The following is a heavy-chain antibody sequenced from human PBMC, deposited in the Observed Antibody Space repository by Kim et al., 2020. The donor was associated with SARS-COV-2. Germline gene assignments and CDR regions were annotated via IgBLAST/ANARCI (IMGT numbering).Heavy chain of an antibody. CDR2: IVVGSGNT. V-gene: IGHV1-58*01. D-gene: IGHD4-17*01. CDR1: GFTITSSA. CDR3: AADRTVTTAYYYGMDV. J-gene: IGHJ6*02. Sequence: SVKVSCKASGFTITSSAVQWVRQARGQRLEWIGWIVVGSGNTNYAQKFQERVTITRDMSTSTAYMELSSLRSEDTAVYYCAADRTVTTAYYYGMDVWGQGTTVTVSS.